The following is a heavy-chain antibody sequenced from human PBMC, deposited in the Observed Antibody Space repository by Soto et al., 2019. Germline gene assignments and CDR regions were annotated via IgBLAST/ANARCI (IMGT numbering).Heavy chain of an antibody. J-gene: IGHJ6*02. CDR1: GFTFRSHN. CDR2: ISSSSSYI. CDR3: ARDPRYTGSLRFQTDYYGMDV. V-gene: IGHV3-21*06. D-gene: IGHD1-26*01. Sequence: LRLSCEASGFTFRSHNMIWVRQAPGKGLEWVSFISSSSSYIYYGDSVRGRFTISRDNAKSSLYLQMNSLRVEDTAVYYCARDPRYTGSLRFQTDYYGMDVWGLGTTVTVSS.